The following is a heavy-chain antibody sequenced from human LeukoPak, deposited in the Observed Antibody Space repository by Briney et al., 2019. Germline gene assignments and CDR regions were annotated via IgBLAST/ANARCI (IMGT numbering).Heavy chain of an antibody. V-gene: IGHV4-59*01. CDR1: GGSISGYY. Sequence: SETLSLTCTVSGGSISGYYWSWIRQPPWKGLEGIGYIYDSGSTNYNPSLKSRVTISVDTSKNQFSLKLSSVTAADMAVYYCARVGGTNYYYYGMDVWGQGTTVTVSS. CDR3: ARVGGTNYYYYGMDV. D-gene: IGHD3-10*01. J-gene: IGHJ6*02. CDR2: IYDSGST.